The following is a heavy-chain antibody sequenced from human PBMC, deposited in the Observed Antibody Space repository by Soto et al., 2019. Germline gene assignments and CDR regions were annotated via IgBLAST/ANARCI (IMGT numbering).Heavy chain of an antibody. V-gene: IGHV5-51*01. D-gene: IGHD2-2*01. CDR1: GYSFTSYW. CDR2: IYPGDSDT. J-gene: IGHJ6*02. CDR3: ARQSCSSTSCYLGGMDV. Sequence: GESLKISCKGSGYSFTSYWIGWVRQMPGKGPEWMGIIYPGDSDTRYSPSFQGQVTISADKSISTAYLQWSSLKASDTAMYYCARQSCSSTSCYLGGMDVWGQGTTVTVSS.